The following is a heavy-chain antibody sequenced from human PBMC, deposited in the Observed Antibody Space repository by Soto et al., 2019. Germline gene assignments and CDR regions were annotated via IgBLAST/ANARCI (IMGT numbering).Heavy chain of an antibody. Sequence: GASVKVSCKASGGTFSSYTISWVRQAPGQGLEWMGRIIPILGIANYAQKFQGRVTITADKSTNTAYMELSSLRSEDTAVYYCARTVLGPDLLADSFVDYYYYMDVWGQGTTVTVSS. J-gene: IGHJ6*03. CDR2: IIPILGIA. V-gene: IGHV1-69*02. D-gene: IGHD3-9*01. CDR3: ARTVLGPDLLADSFVDYYYYMDV. CDR1: GGTFSSYT.